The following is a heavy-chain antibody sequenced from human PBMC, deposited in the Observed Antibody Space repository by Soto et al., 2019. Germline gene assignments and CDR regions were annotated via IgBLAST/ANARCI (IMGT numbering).Heavy chain of an antibody. D-gene: IGHD4-17*01. CDR1: GGSISSYY. J-gene: IGHJ4*02. Sequence: SETLSLTCTVSGGSISSYYWSWIRQPPGKGLEWIGYIYYSGSTYYNPSLKSRVTISVDTSKNQFSLKLSSVTAADTAVYYCARRYGASFDYWGQGTLVTVSS. CDR2: IYYSGST. V-gene: IGHV4-59*01. CDR3: ARRYGASFDY.